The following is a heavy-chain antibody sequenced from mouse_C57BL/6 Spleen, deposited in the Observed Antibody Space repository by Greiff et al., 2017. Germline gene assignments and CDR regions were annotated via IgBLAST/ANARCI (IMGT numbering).Heavy chain of an antibody. V-gene: IGHV2-5*01. CDR1: GFSLTSYG. D-gene: IGHD2-1*01. CDR3: AKNVYYGKTIYYAMDY. J-gene: IGHJ4*01. Sequence: VKLMESGPGLVQPSQSLSITCTVSGFSLTSYGVHWVRQSPGKGLEWLGVIWRGGSTDYNAAFMSRLGITKDNSKSQVFFKMNSLQADDTAIYYCAKNVYYGKTIYYAMDYWGQGTSVTVSS. CDR2: IWRGGST.